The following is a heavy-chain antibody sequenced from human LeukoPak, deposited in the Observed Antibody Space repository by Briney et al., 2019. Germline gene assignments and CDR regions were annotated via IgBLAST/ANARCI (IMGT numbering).Heavy chain of an antibody. D-gene: IGHD6-13*01. CDR2: IIPIFGTA. V-gene: IGHV1-69*05. Sequence: SVKVSCKASGDTFSSYAISWVRQAPGQGLEWMGRIIPIFGTANYAQKFQGRVTITTDESTSTAYMELSSLRSEETAVYYCAREKLAAAGTGLYYMDVGGKGTTVTVSS. CDR1: GDTFSSYA. CDR3: AREKLAAAGTGLYYMDV. J-gene: IGHJ6*03.